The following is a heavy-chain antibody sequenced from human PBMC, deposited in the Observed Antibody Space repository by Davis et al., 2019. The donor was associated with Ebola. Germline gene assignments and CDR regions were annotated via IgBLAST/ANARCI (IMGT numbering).Heavy chain of an antibody. J-gene: IGHJ6*02. CDR1: GGSISSSSYY. CDR3: ARDRGVLRYFDWLIYGMDV. Sequence: MPSETLSLTCTVSGGSISSSSYYWGWIRQPPGKGLEWIGEINHSGSTNYNPSLKSRVTISVDTSKNQFSLKLSSVTAADTAVYYCARDRGVLRYFDWLIYGMDVWGQGTTVTVSS. CDR2: INHSGST. D-gene: IGHD3-9*01. V-gene: IGHV4-39*07.